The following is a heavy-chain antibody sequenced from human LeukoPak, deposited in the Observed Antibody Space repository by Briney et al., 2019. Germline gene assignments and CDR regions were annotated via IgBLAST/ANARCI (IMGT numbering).Heavy chain of an antibody. V-gene: IGHV1-18*01. CDR3: ARSLIDGSGYYPLYFDY. Sequence: ASVKVSCKASGYTFTSYGISWVRQAPGQGLEWMGWISAYNGNTNYAQKLQGRVTMTTDTSTSTAYMELRSLRSDDTAVYYCARSLIDGSGYYPLYFDYWGQGTLVTVSS. D-gene: IGHD3-22*01. CDR1: GYTFTSYG. CDR2: ISAYNGNT. J-gene: IGHJ4*02.